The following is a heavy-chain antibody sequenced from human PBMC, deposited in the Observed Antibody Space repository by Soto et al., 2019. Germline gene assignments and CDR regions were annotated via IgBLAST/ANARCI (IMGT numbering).Heavy chain of an antibody. CDR3: ARHWDYDSLGDYFDY. Sequence: PSETLSLTCSVSGGSINDYYWSWLRQPPGKGLECIGYISYSGDINYNPSLKSRVTMSVDTSNNQLSLRLSSVTAADTAVYYCARHWDYDSLGDYFDYWGQGTLVTVSS. D-gene: IGHD5-12*01. V-gene: IGHV4-59*08. J-gene: IGHJ4*02. CDR2: ISYSGDI. CDR1: GGSINDYY.